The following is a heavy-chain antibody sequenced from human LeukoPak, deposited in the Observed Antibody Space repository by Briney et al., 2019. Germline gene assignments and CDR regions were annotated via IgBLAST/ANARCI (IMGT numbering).Heavy chain of an antibody. D-gene: IGHD5-24*01. CDR2: ISYSGSP. J-gene: IGHJ4*02. CDR3: ARGGRWLQFNY. V-gene: IGHV4-61*01. CDR1: GGSFNSGTYY. Sequence: SETLSLTCTVSGGSFNSGTYYWSWIRQPPGKGLEWIGYISYSGSPNYNPSLKIRVTISGDTSKNHFALKLSSVTAADTAVYYCARGGRWLQFNYWGQGTLVTVSS.